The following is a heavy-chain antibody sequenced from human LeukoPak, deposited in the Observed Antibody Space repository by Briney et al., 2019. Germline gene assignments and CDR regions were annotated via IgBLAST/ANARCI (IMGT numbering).Heavy chain of an antibody. J-gene: IGHJ4*02. V-gene: IGHV3-30-3*01. CDR3: AREPTGTTGCFDY. D-gene: IGHD1-7*01. Sequence: GGSLRLSCAASGFTFSSYAMHWVRQAPGKGLEWVAVISYDGSNKYYADSVKGRFTISRDNSKNTLYLQMNSLRAEDTAVYYCAREPTGTTGCFDYWGQGTLVTVSS. CDR2: ISYDGSNK. CDR1: GFTFSSYA.